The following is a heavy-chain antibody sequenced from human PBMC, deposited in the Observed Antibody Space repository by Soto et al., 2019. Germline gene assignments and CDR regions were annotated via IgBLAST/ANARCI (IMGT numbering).Heavy chain of an antibody. CDR2: INPNSGGT. J-gene: IGHJ6*01. CDR1: GYTFTGYY. V-gene: IGHV1-2*04. D-gene: IGHD2-2*01. CDR3: ARDAGAISYYYGMDV. Sequence: ASVKVSCKASGYTFTGYYMHWVRQAPGQGLEWMGWINPNSGGTNYAQKFQGWVTMTRDTSISTAYMELSRLRSDDTAVYYCARDAGAISYYYGMDVCGQGTTVTVCS.